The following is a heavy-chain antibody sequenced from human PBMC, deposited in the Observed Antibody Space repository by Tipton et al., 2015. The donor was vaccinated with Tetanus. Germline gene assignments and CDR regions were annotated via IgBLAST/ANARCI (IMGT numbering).Heavy chain of an antibody. D-gene: IGHD2/OR15-2a*01. CDR1: GGSISTYH. V-gene: IGHV4-59*08. J-gene: IGHJ5*02. CDR3: ARHSSWFDP. CDR2: FYSGGSI. Sequence: LSLTCTVSGGSISTYHWNWIRQSPGKGLEWIGTFYSGGSIFYNPSFKSRATISVDTPKNQISLRLTSVASADTTVYYCARHSSWFDPWGQGTLVTVSS.